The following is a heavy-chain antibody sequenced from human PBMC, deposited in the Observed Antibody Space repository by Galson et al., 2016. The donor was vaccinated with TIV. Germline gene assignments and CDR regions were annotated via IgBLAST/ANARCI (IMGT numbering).Heavy chain of an antibody. CDR2: ISWDDDK. CDR1: GFSFSTSGVG. V-gene: IGHV2-5*02. J-gene: IGHJ1*01. D-gene: IGHD6-19*01. Sequence: PALVKPTQTLTVTCTFSGFSFSTSGVGVGWIRQPPGKALEWLALISWDDDKRYSPSLNSRLTISKDTSKNQVVLTMTNLDPADTATYYCARVDAGGRYRHLQDWGQGTLVIVST. CDR3: ARVDAGGRYRHLQD.